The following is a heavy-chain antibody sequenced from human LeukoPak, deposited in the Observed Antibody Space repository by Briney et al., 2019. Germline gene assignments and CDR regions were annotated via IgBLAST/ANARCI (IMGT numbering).Heavy chain of an antibody. CDR1: GGSISSSSYY. CDR3: ARAPFSRGFGEYYFDY. CDR2: IYYSGST. J-gene: IGHJ4*02. Sequence: SETLSLTCTVSGGSISSSSYYWGWIRQPPGKGLEWIGSIYYSGSTYYNPSLKSRVTISVDTSKNQFSLKLRSVTAADTAVYYCARAPFSRGFGEYYFDYWGQGTLVTVSS. D-gene: IGHD3-10*01. V-gene: IGHV4-39*07.